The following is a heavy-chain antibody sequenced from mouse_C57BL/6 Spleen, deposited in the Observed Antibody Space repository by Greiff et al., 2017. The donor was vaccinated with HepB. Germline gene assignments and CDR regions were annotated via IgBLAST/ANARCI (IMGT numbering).Heavy chain of an antibody. J-gene: IGHJ2*01. CDR2: INPYNGGT. CDR1: GYTFTDYY. CDR3: ARNKAYYSNYEGLFDY. Sequence: EVQLQQSGPVLVKPGASVKMSCKASGYTFTDYYMNWVKQSHGKSLEWIGVINPYNGGTSYNQKFKGKATLTVDKSSSTAYMELNSLTSEDSAVYYCARNKAYYSNYEGLFDYWGQGTTLTVSS. D-gene: IGHD2-5*01. V-gene: IGHV1-19*01.